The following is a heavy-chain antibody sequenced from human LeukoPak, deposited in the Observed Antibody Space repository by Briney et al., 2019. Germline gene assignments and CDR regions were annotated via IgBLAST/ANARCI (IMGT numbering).Heavy chain of an antibody. Sequence: GGSLRFSCAASGFTVSNNYMSWVRQAPGKGLQWVSVIIGSGSSTYHADSVKGRFTISRDNARNTLYLQMNSLRAEDTAVYYCARWYYYETSGLYYGSFDNWGQGTLVTVSS. V-gene: IGHV3-23*01. CDR1: GFTVSNNY. CDR3: ARWYYYETSGLYYGSFDN. CDR2: IIGSGSST. D-gene: IGHD3-22*01. J-gene: IGHJ5*02.